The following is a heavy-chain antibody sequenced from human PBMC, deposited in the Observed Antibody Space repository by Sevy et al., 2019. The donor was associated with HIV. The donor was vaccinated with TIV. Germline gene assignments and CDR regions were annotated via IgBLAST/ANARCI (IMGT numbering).Heavy chain of an antibody. CDR2: INHSGST. J-gene: IGHJ4*02. D-gene: IGHD6-6*01. CDR1: GGSFSGYY. CDR3: ARVFSWAARPDNYFDY. Sequence: SETLSLTCAVYGGSFSGYYWSWIRQSPGKGLEWIGEINHSGSTNYNPSLKSRVTISVDTSKNQFSLKLSSVTAADTAVYYCARVFSWAARPDNYFDYWGQGTLVTVSS. V-gene: IGHV4-34*01.